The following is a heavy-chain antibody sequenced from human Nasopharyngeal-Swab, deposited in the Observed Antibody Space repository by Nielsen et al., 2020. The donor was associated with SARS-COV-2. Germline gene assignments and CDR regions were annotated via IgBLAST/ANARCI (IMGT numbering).Heavy chain of an antibody. Sequence: WIRQPPGGGLEWVSTISGAGDLIFYADRVWGRFTISRDNSKNTLYLQMDRLRLEDTAVYYCARDGGAAVADWYYYMDVWGEGTTVTVSS. D-gene: IGHD3-16*01. CDR3: ARDGGAAVADWYYYMDV. J-gene: IGHJ6*03. V-gene: IGHV3-23*01. CDR2: ISGAGDLI.